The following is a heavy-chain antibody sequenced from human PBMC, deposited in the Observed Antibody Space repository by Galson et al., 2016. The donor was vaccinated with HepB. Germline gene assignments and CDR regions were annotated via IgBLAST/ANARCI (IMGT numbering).Heavy chain of an antibody. D-gene: IGHD3-9*01. CDR3: ARRYNILIGYYGNNWFDP. J-gene: IGHJ5*02. Sequence: SVKVSCKASGYSFIGYAMNWVRQAPGQGLEWMGWINTNTGNPTYAQGFTGRFVFSLGTSVSTAYLQISSLKAEDTAVYYCARRYNILIGYYGNNWFDPWGQGTLVTVSS. V-gene: IGHV7-4-1*02. CDR2: INTNTGNP. CDR1: GYSFIGYA.